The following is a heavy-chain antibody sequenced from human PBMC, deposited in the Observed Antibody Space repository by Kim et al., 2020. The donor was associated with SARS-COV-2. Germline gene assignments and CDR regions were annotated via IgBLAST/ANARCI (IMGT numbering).Heavy chain of an antibody. J-gene: IGHJ4*02. CDR1: GFTFSSYA. D-gene: IGHD3-22*01. CDR3: AKVGDSSGYYSWGYFDY. CDR2: ISGSGGST. Sequence: GGSLRLSCAASGFTFSSYAMSWVRQAPGKGLEWVSAISGSGGSTYYADSVKGRFTISRDNSKNTLYLQMNSLRAEDTAVYYCAKVGDSSGYYSWGYFDYWGQGTLVTVSS. V-gene: IGHV3-23*01.